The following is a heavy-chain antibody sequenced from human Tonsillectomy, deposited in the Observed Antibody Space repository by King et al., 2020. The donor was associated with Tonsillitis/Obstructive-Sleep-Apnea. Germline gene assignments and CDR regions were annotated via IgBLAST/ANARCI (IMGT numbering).Heavy chain of an antibody. J-gene: IGHJ4*02. Sequence: VQLVESGAEVKKPGASVKVSCKASGYTFTSYYMHWVRQAPGQGLQWMGIINPSGGSTRYAQKFQGRVTMTRDTSTSTVYMELSSLRSEDTAVYYCAAGVVPAAIGGDFDNWGQGTLVTVSS. V-gene: IGHV1-46*01. CDR1: GYTFTSYY. D-gene: IGHD2-2*01. CDR2: INPSGGST. CDR3: AAGVVPAAIGGDFDN.